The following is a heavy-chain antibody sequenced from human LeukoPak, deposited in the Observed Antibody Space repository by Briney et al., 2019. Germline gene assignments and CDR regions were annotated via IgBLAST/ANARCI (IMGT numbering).Heavy chain of an antibody. J-gene: IGHJ6*02. V-gene: IGHV3-74*01. Sequence: PGGSLRLSCVASGFTFSSYWMHWVRQAPGKGLVWVSRINRDGSSTSYADSVKGRFTISRHNAKNTLYLQINSLRAEDTAVYYCARGGDIVVVAGGDYYYYGMDVWGQGTTVTVSS. CDR2: INRDGSST. D-gene: IGHD2-15*01. CDR3: ARGGDIVVVAGGDYYYYGMDV. CDR1: GFTFSSYW.